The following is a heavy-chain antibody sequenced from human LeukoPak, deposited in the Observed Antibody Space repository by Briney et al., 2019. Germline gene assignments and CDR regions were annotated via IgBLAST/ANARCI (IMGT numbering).Heavy chain of an antibody. J-gene: IGHJ3*01. CDR2: IYPGDSGP. CDR3: GMSGDRVPLQDDVFDV. CDR1: GSSFTSYC. V-gene: IGHV5-51*01. Sequence: LGESLQISCQVSGSSFTSYCIGWVRQLPGKGLEWMGIIYPGDSGPTYSPSFQGQVTISVDKSINTAYLQWSSLQASDTAMYYCGMSGDRVPLQDDVFDVWGQGTMVTVST. D-gene: IGHD1-26*01.